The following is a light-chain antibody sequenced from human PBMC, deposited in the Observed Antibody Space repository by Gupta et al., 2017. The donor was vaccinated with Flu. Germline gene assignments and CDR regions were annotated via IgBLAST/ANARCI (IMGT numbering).Light chain of an antibody. V-gene: IGKV2-28*01. CDR3: MQALQTPPYS. Sequence: DIVMTQSPLSLPVTPGEPASISCRSSQSLLHSNGYNYLDWYLQKPGQSPQLLIYLGSNRASGVPDRFSGSGSGTDFTLKISRVGPEDVGVYYCMQALQTPPYSFGQGTKLDIK. CDR2: LGS. CDR1: QSLLHSNGYNY. J-gene: IGKJ2*03.